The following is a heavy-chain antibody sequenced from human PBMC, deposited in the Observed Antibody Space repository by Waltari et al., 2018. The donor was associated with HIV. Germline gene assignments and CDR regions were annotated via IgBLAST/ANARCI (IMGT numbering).Heavy chain of an antibody. Sequence: EVHLVESGGDLLKPGGCLRLSCAATGFTFSNAWTTWVRQAAGKGLEWVGRIKSKSDGETTEYNAAVKGRFTISRDDSKTTLFLQMNSLKTEDTAVYYCTTEEGYGSGSYLDYWGQGTPLTVSS. CDR3: TTEEGYGSGSYLDY. V-gene: IGHV3-15*01. CDR2: IKSKSDGETT. J-gene: IGHJ4*02. D-gene: IGHD3-10*01. CDR1: GFTFSNAW.